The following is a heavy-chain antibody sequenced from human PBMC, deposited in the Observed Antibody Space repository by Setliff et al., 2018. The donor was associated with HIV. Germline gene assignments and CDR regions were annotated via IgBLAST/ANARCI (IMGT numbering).Heavy chain of an antibody. D-gene: IGHD6-19*01. CDR3: ARGSLITAHYSSGWYWFDP. Sequence: SETMSLTCSVSGGSISSCTYYWTWIRQPAGKGLEWIGDIYITGSTDYNPSLKSRVTISVDTSKNQFSLDLNSVTAADAAVYYCARGSLITAHYSSGWYWFDPWGQGTLVTVSS. V-gene: IGHV4-61*09. CDR1: GGSISSCTYY. CDR2: IYITGST. J-gene: IGHJ5*02.